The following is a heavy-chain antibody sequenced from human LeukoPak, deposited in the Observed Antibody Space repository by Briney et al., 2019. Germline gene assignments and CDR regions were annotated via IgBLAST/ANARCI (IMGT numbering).Heavy chain of an antibody. CDR1: GYTFTLYY. CDR3: ARGSWRDCSGDGCSYYFDF. V-gene: IGHV1-46*01. Sequence: ASVKVSCKTSGYTFTLYYIHWVRQAPGQGLEWMGIINPSDGSTSYALKFHGRVTMTRDTSTSTVYMELRSLRSDDTAVYYCARGSWRDCSGDGCSYYFDFWGQGTRLTVSS. CDR2: INPSDGST. J-gene: IGHJ4*02. D-gene: IGHD2-21*01.